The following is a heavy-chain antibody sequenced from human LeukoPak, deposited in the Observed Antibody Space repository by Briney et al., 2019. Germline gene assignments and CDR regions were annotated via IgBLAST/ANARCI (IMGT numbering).Heavy chain of an antibody. CDR3: ANGYCSSAGCATSLDY. V-gene: IGHV3-33*06. CDR1: GFTFSSYG. Sequence: GSLRLSCAASGFTFSSYGIHWVRQAPGKGLEWVAVIWYDGSKKYYADSVKGRFTISRVNSKNTVYLQMNSLRAEDTAVYYCANGYCSSAGCATSLDYWGQGTLVTVSS. D-gene: IGHD2-15*01. J-gene: IGHJ4*02. CDR2: IWYDGSKK.